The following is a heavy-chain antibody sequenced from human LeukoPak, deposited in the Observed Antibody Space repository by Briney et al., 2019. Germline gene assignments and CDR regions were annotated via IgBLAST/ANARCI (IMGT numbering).Heavy chain of an antibody. D-gene: IGHD3-10*01. J-gene: IGHJ4*02. CDR3: ARVSVTYYFDN. CDR1: GGSISSSTYY. Sequence: SETLSLTCTVSGGSISSSTYYWGWIRQPPGKGLEWIGTIYYSENSSYNPSLKSRVTISVDTSKNQFSLRLSSVTAADTAVYYCARVSVTYYFDNWGQGTLVTVSS. CDR2: IYYSENS. V-gene: IGHV4-39*07.